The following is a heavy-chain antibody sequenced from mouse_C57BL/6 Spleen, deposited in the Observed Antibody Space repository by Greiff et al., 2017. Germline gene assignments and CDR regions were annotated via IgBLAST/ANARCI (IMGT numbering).Heavy chain of an antibody. CDR3: ARDQGTTVPWYFDV. Sequence: EVKLMESGGGLLKPGGSLKLSCEASGFTFSSYAMSWVRQTPEKRLEWVATISDGGSYTYYPDNVKGRFTISRDNAKNNRYRQMSHLKSEDTAMYYCARDQGTTVPWYFDVWGTGTTVTVSS. CDR2: ISDGGSYT. CDR1: GFTFSSYA. D-gene: IGHD1-1*01. J-gene: IGHJ1*03. V-gene: IGHV5-4*01.